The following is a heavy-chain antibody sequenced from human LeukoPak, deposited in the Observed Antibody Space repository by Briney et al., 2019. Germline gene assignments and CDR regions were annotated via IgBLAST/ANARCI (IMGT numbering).Heavy chain of an antibody. Sequence: GGSLRLSCAASGFSVRTTYMSWVRQAPGKGLERVSVLYTGGGTDHADSVKGRFTISRDNSKNTLSLQMNSLRVEDTAIYYCTRSGYRHPYHFDSWGQGTLVTVSS. D-gene: IGHD3-22*01. J-gene: IGHJ4*02. V-gene: IGHV3-53*01. CDR3: TRSGYRHPYHFDS. CDR2: LYTGGGT. CDR1: GFSVRTTY.